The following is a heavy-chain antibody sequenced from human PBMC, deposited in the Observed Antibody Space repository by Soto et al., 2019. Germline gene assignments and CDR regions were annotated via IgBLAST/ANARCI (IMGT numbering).Heavy chain of an antibody. Sequence: GGSLRLSCAASGFTFSSYAMSWVRQAPGKGLEWVSAISGSGGSTYYADSVKGRFTISRDNSKNTLYLQMNSLRAEDTAVYYSAKTPARDYDFWSGYYYYMDVWGKGTTVTVSS. J-gene: IGHJ6*03. CDR2: ISGSGGST. D-gene: IGHD3-3*01. CDR1: GFTFSSYA. V-gene: IGHV3-23*01. CDR3: AKTPARDYDFWSGYYYYMDV.